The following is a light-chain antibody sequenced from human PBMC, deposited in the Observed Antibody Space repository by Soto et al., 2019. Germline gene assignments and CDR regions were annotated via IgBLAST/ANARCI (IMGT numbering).Light chain of an antibody. V-gene: IGLV2-14*01. J-gene: IGLJ1*01. CDR3: SSYTTSSSYV. CDR2: DVT. CDR1: SSDVGGYIY. Sequence: QSALTQPASVSGSPGQSITISCTGTSSDVGGYIYVSWYQQHPGKAPKLMIYDVTSRPSGVSYRFSGSKSGNTASLTISGLQAEYEADYYSSSYTTSSSYVFGTGTKVTVL.